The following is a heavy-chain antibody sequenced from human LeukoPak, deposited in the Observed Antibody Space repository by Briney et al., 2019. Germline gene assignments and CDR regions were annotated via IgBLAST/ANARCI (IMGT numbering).Heavy chain of an antibody. CDR3: ARDARDNYYPY. V-gene: IGHV3-30*02. J-gene: IGHJ4*02. Sequence: GGPLRLSCAASGFTFSSYGMHWVRQAPGKGLEWVTFIRYDGSDKYYADSVKGRFTISRDNAKSSLYLQMDSLRAEDTAVYFCARDARDNYYPYWGQGTLVIVSS. D-gene: IGHD1-26*01. CDR1: GFTFSSYG. CDR2: IRYDGSDK.